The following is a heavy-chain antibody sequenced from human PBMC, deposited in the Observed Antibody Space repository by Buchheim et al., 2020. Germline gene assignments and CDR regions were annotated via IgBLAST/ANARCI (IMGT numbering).Heavy chain of an antibody. V-gene: IGHV3-33*01. D-gene: IGHD3-10*01. Sequence: QVQLVESGGGVVQPGRSLRLSCAASGFTFSSYGMHWVRQDPGKGLEWVAVIWYDGSNKYYADSVKGRFTISRYTSKNTLYLQMNGLRAEDTAVYYCARDRYYPVRRALGWFDPWGQGTL. CDR2: IWYDGSNK. CDR3: ARDRYYPVRRALGWFDP. J-gene: IGHJ5*02. CDR1: GFTFSSYG.